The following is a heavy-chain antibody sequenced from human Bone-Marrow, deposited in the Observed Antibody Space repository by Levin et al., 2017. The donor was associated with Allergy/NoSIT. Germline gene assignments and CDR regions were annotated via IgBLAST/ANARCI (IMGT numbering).Heavy chain of an antibody. CDR2: IYYTGST. V-gene: IGHV4-39*01. D-gene: IGHD4-17*01. CDR1: GGSISSSSYY. Sequence: KASETLSLTCTVSGGSISSSSYYWGWIRQPPGKGLEWIGSIYYTGSTYHNPSLKSRVTISIDRSKNQISLKLNSVTAADTAVYYCARHRYEFGDYVSLGYWGQGTLVTVSS. CDR3: ARHRYEFGDYVSLGY. J-gene: IGHJ4*02.